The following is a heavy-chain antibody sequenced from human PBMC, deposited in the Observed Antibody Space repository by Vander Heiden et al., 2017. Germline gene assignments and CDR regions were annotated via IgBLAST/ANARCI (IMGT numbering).Heavy chain of an antibody. V-gene: IGHV4-39*01. CDR3: VRPSEDAYNFDF. Sequence: QLHQQEWGPGLVMPSETLSLTRNVSLVDSVRRRTYYRSWIRQPPGKRLEWIGNVYYSGTTYYSPALRSRLSISLDTSKSQRSLKLTSVTATDAAVYFCVRPSEDAYNFDFWRQGTLVTVSS. CDR1: LVDSVRRRTYY. J-gene: IGHJ4*02. D-gene: IGHD1-1*01. CDR2: VYYSGTT.